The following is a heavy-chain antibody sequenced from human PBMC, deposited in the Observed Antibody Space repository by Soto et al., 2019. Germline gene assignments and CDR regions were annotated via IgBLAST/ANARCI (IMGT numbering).Heavy chain of an antibody. D-gene: IGHD2-15*01. CDR2: IIPIFGTE. J-gene: IGHJ6*02. V-gene: IGHV1-69*12. Sequence: QVQPVQSGAEVKKPGSSVKDSCKASGGTFSSYAISWVRQAPGQGLEWMRGIIPIFGTENYAQKFQGRVTITAEESMSTAYMELSSMRSEDTAVYYCAGVVVEVAATLRYYGMDFWGQGTMVTVSS. CDR1: GGTFSSYA. CDR3: AGVVVEVAATLRYYGMDF.